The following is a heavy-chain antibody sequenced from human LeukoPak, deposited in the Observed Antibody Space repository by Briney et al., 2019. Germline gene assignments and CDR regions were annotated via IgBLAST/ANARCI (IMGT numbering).Heavy chain of an antibody. CDR2: IYYSGST. Sequence: SETLSLTCTVSGGSISSGGYYWSRIRQHPGKGLEWIGYIYYSGSTYYNPSLKSRVTISVDTSKNQFSLKLSSVTAADTAVYYCARTQFVVVPAAMSVYFDYWGQGTLVTVSS. J-gene: IGHJ4*02. CDR3: ARTQFVVVPAAMSVYFDY. CDR1: GGSISSGGYY. V-gene: IGHV4-31*03. D-gene: IGHD2-2*01.